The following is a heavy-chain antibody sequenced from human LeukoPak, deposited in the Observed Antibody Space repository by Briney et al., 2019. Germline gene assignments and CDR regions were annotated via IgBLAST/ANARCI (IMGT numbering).Heavy chain of an antibody. CDR2: FNPENGNT. V-gene: IGHV1-18*01. D-gene: IGHD6-13*01. Sequence: VASVKVPCKASGCSFVGYGITWVRQAPGQGLEWMGWFNPENGNTNYAQKVQGRVTMTADTSTSTSYMELRSLRSDDTAVYYCAREHSSSWDQFDYWGQGTLVTVSS. CDR3: AREHSSSWDQFDY. CDR1: GCSFVGYG. J-gene: IGHJ4*02.